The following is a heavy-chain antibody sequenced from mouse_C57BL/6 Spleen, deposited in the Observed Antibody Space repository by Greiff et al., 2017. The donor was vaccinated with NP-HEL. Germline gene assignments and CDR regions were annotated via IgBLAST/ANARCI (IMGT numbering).Heavy chain of an antibody. CDR3: ARSYDYFLAMDY. D-gene: IGHD2-4*01. J-gene: IGHJ4*01. CDR2: IHPNSGST. CDR1: GYTFTSYW. V-gene: IGHV1-64*01. Sequence: QVQLQQPGAELVKPGASVKLSCKASGYTFTSYWMHWVKQRPGQGLEWIGMIHPNSGSTNYNEKFKSKATLTVDKSSSTAYMQLSSLTSEDSAVYYCARSYDYFLAMDYWGQGTSVTVSS.